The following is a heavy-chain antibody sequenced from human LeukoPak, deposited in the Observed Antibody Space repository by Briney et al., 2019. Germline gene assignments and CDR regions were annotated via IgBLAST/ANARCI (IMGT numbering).Heavy chain of an antibody. CDR1: GGSFSGYY. CDR2: INYSGST. D-gene: IGHD3-3*01. CDR3: ARRRLRFLEWSNYYMDV. Sequence: SETLSLTCAVYGGSFSGYYWSWIRQPPGKGLEWIGEINYSGSTNYNPSLKSRVTISVDTSKNQFSLKLSSVTAADTAVYYCARRRLRFLEWSNYYMDVWGKGTTVTVSS. V-gene: IGHV4-34*01. J-gene: IGHJ6*03.